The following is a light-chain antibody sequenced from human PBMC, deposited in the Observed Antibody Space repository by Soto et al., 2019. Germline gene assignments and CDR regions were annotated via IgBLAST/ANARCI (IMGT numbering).Light chain of an antibody. Sequence: EIVMTQSPATLSVSPGERVTLSCRASQSISSNLAWYQQKPGQAPRLLMFRTSSRATGFPARFSGSGSGTEFNLTISSLQSEDVGVYYCQQYNNWPRATFGGGTKVEIK. CDR3: QQYNNWPRAT. J-gene: IGKJ4*01. V-gene: IGKV3-15*01. CDR2: RTS. CDR1: QSISSN.